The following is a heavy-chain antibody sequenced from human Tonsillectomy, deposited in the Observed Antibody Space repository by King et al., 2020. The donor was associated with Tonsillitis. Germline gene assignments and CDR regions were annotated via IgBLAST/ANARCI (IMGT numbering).Heavy chain of an antibody. V-gene: IGHV3-7*01. D-gene: IGHD1-26*01. Sequence: VQLVESGGGLVQPGGCLRLSCAASGFTFSSDWMSWVRQAPGKGREWVANIKQDGGEKYYVDSVKGRFTISRDNAKNTLYLQMNSLRAEDTAVYFCARWVLVSGYYSIDYWGQGTLVTVSS. CDR2: IKQDGGEK. CDR3: ARWVLVSGYYSIDY. CDR1: GFTFSSDW. J-gene: IGHJ4*02.